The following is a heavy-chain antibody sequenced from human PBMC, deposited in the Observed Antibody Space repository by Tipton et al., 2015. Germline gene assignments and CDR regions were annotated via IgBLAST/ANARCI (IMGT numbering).Heavy chain of an antibody. V-gene: IGHV4-34*01. D-gene: IGHD5-24*01. J-gene: IGHJ5*02. CDR1: SGSFSGYH. CDR3: ATLVDGYSRIP. Sequence: TLSLTCAVYSGSFSGYHWSWIRQPPGKGLEWIGEINDSGSTNYNPSLKSRLTISVDTSKSQFSLRLASVTAADTAVYYCATLVDGYSRIPWGQGTRVTVSS. CDR2: INDSGST.